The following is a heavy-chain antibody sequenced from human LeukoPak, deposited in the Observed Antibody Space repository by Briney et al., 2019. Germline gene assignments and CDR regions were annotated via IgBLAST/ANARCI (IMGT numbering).Heavy chain of an antibody. CDR2: MNPNSGNT. J-gene: IGHJ4*02. CDR3: ARGRRCSGGSCYSVWLY. CDR1: GYTFTSYD. D-gene: IGHD2-15*01. Sequence: GASLKVSCKASGYTFTSYDINWVRQATGQGLEWMGWMNPNSGNTGYAQKFQGRVTMTRNTSISTAYMELSSLRSEDTAVCYCARGRRCSGGSCYSVWLYWGQGTLVTVSS. V-gene: IGHV1-8*01.